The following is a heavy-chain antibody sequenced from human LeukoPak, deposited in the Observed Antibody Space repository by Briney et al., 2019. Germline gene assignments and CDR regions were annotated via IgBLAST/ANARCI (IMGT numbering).Heavy chain of an antibody. Sequence: PSETLSLTCTVSGGSISSYYWSWLRQPPGKGLEWIGYIYYSGSTNYNPSLKSRITISVDTSRSQFSLKLSSVTAADTAVYYCASAQPGYDILTGYYGVGYFQHWGQGTLVTVSS. D-gene: IGHD3-9*01. CDR2: IYYSGST. V-gene: IGHV4-59*01. J-gene: IGHJ1*01. CDR3: ASAQPGYDILTGYYGVGYFQH. CDR1: GGSISSYY.